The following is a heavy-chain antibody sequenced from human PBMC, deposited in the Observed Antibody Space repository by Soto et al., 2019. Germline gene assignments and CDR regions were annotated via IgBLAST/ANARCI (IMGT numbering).Heavy chain of an antibody. D-gene: IGHD6-6*01. CDR3: ASHYSSSSGPDSDY. CDR1: GDSFSGYF. Sequence: SETLSLTCDVSGDSFSGYFCNWLRQPPGKGLEWIGEISQVGRARYNPSLETRITISVDTSKTQFSLNLTSVTDADTAVYYCASHYSSSSGPDSDYWGQGTLVTVSS. V-gene: IGHV4-34*01. J-gene: IGHJ4*02. CDR2: ISQVGRA.